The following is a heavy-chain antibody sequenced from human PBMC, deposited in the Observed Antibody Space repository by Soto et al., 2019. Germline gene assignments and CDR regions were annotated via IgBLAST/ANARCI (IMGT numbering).Heavy chain of an antibody. Sequence: QVQLQQWGAGLLKPSETLSLTCAVYGGSFSGYYWSWIRQPPGKGLEWIGEINHSGSTNYNPSLKSRVTISVDTSKKQFYLNLSSVTAADTAVYYCARGTWVRRAFDIWGQGTMVTVSS. V-gene: IGHV4-34*01. J-gene: IGHJ3*02. CDR1: GGSFSGYY. D-gene: IGHD3-10*01. CDR2: INHSGST. CDR3: ARGTWVRRAFDI.